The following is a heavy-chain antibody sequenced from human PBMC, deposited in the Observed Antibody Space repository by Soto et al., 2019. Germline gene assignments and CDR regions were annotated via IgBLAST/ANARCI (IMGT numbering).Heavy chain of an antibody. Sequence: ASVKVSCKASGGTFSSYTISWVRQAPGQGLEWMGRIIPILGIANYAQKIQGRVTITADKSTSTAYMELSSLRSEDTAVYYCARDRPIKDYYYYYGMDVWGQGTTVTVSS. J-gene: IGHJ6*02. V-gene: IGHV1-69*04. CDR1: GGTFSSYT. CDR3: ARDRPIKDYYYYYGMDV. CDR2: IIPILGIA.